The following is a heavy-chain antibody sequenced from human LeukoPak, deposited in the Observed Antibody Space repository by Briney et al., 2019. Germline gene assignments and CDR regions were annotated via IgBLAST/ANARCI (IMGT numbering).Heavy chain of an antibody. J-gene: IGHJ5*02. Sequence: SGTLSLTCTVSGGSISSSSYYWGWIRQPPGKGLEWIGSIYYSGSTYYNPSLKSRVTISVDTSKNQFSLKLSSVTAADTAVYYCARDYYYGSGSYNRVDPWGQGTLVTVSS. V-gene: IGHV4-39*07. CDR1: GGSISSSSYY. D-gene: IGHD3-10*01. CDR3: ARDYYYGSGSYNRVDP. CDR2: IYYSGST.